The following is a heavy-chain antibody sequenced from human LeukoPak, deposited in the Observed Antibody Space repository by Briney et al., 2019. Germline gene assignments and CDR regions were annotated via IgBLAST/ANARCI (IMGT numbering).Heavy chain of an antibody. D-gene: IGHD6-6*01. CDR2: AYYRSKWSN. CDR1: GDRLSSNSAS. CDR3: ARGRGDLAARAFDI. Sequence: SRTPSLTCALSGDRLSSNSASWSWTRHSPSSGLEWLGRAYYRSKWSNDYAGSVRSRITINPDTTKNQFSLLLNSVTPEDTAIYYCARGRGDLAARAFDIWGQGTMVTVSS. J-gene: IGHJ3*02. V-gene: IGHV6-1*01.